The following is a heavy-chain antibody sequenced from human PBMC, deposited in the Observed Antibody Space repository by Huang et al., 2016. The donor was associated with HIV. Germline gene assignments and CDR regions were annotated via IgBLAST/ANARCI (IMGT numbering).Heavy chain of an antibody. J-gene: IGHJ4*02. CDR2: ISYDGSYQ. V-gene: IGHV3-30*18. Sequence: QVQLVESGGGVVQPGRSLRLSCAASGFTFSNYGVHGVRQAPGKGLEWVAAISYDGSYQYYSDSVKGGFTISRDDSQNTLYLQMSSLRAEDTAVYFCAKDREDSAYQLDYWGQGTRVTVSS. D-gene: IGHD5-12*01. CDR3: AKDREDSAYQLDY. CDR1: GFTFSNYG.